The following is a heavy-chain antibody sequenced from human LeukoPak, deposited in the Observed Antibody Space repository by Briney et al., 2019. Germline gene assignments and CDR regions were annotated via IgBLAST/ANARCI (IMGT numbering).Heavy chain of an antibody. J-gene: IGHJ3*02. CDR2: IWYDGSNK. Sequence: GGSLRLSCAASGFTFSSYGMHWVRQAPGKGLEWVAVIWYDGSNKYYADSVKGRFTISRDNSKNTLYLQMNSLRAEDTAVYYCARSRYCGGGSCYQEPDAFDIWGQGTMVTVSS. CDR1: GFTFSSYG. V-gene: IGHV3-33*01. CDR3: ARSRYCGGGSCYQEPDAFDI. D-gene: IGHD2-15*01.